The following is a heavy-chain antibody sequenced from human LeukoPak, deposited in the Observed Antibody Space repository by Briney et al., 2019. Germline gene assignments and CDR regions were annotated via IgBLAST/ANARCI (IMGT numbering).Heavy chain of an antibody. CDR2: IYHSGST. J-gene: IGHJ3*02. D-gene: IGHD2-2*01. V-gene: IGHV4-4*02. Sequence: SDPLSLLCGVSGRSINSNNGWSSVRPPPGTGLEWIGEIYHSGSTNYNPSLKSRVTISVDKSKNQFSLELSSVTAADTAVYYCARVGSADLAFDIWGQGTMATVSS. CDR1: GRSINSNNG. CDR3: ARVGSADLAFDI.